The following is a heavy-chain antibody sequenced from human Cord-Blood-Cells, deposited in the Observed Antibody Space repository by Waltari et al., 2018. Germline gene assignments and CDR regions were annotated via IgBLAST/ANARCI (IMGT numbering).Heavy chain of an antibody. Sequence: QVQLVQSGAEVTKPGASVKVSRKASGYTFTGYYMHWVRQAPGQGLEWMGWINPNSGGTNYAQKFQGWVTMTRDTSISTAYMELSRLRSDDTAVYYCARGDSPAEYSFDYWGQGTLVTVSS. CDR3: ARGDSPAEYSFDY. CDR2: INPNSGGT. CDR1: GYTFTGYY. V-gene: IGHV1-2*04. J-gene: IGHJ4*02. D-gene: IGHD6-6*01.